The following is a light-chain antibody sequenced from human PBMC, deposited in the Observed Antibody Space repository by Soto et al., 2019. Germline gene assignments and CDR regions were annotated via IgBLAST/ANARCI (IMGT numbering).Light chain of an antibody. CDR3: SSYTSSSTWV. V-gene: IGLV2-14*01. CDR1: SSDIGGYNY. Sequence: QSVLTQPASVSGSPGQSITISCTGTSSDIGGYNYVSWYQQHPGKAPKLMIYEVSDRPSGVSSRFSASTSGNTASLTISGLQTEDEADYYCSSYTSSSTWVFGGGTQLTVL. J-gene: IGLJ3*02. CDR2: EVS.